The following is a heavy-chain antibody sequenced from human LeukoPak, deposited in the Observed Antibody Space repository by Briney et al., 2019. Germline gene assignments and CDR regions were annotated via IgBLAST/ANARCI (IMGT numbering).Heavy chain of an antibody. D-gene: IGHD2-21*02. J-gene: IGHJ3*02. Sequence: ASVKVSCKASGYTFTGYYMHRVRQAPGQGLEWMGWINPNSGGTNYAQKFQGRVTMTRDTSISTAYMELSRLRSDDTAVYYCARATDCGGDCFDAFDIWGQGTMVTVSS. V-gene: IGHV1-2*02. CDR2: INPNSGGT. CDR3: ARATDCGGDCFDAFDI. CDR1: GYTFTGYY.